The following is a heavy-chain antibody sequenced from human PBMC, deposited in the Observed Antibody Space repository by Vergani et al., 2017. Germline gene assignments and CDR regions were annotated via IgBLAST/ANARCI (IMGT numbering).Heavy chain of an antibody. D-gene: IGHD6-13*01. V-gene: IGHV1-46*03. CDR2: INPSGGST. Sequence: QVQLVQSGAEVKKPGASVKVSCKASGYTFTSYYMHWVRQAPGQGLEWMGIINPSGGSTSYAQKFQGRVTMTRDTSTSTVHMELSSLRSEDTAVYYCARDLGAGIAAAWNWFDPWGQGTLVTVSS. CDR3: ARDLGAGIAAAWNWFDP. J-gene: IGHJ5*02. CDR1: GYTFTSYY.